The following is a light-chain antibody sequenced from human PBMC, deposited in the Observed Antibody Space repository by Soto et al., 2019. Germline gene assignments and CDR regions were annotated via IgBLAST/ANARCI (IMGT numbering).Light chain of an antibody. J-gene: IGKJ5*01. CDR1: QSVSSN. CDR2: GAS. Sequence: EIELTQSAGTLSLSPGQRATLSCRASQSVSSNLAWYQQKPGQSPRLLIYGASTRATGISDRFSGSGSGTDFTLTISRLEPEDFAVYYCQHYVSPPITFGQGTRLEIK. V-gene: IGKV3-20*01. CDR3: QHYVSPPIT.